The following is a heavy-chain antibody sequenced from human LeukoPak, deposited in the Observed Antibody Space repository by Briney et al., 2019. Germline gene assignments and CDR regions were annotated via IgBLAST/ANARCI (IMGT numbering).Heavy chain of an antibody. D-gene: IGHD3-10*01. Sequence: GGSLRLSCAASGFTFSSYSMNWVRQAPGKGLEWVSSISSSSSYIYYADSVKGRFTISRDNAKNSLYLQMNSLRAEDTAVYYCARTNQGAYYYGSGSYDDVEFDYWGQGTLVTVSS. J-gene: IGHJ4*02. CDR1: GFTFSSYS. CDR3: ARTNQGAYYYGSGSYDDVEFDY. CDR2: ISSSSSYI. V-gene: IGHV3-21*01.